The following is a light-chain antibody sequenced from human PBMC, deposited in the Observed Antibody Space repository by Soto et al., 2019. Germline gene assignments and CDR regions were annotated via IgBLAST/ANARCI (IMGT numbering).Light chain of an antibody. CDR1: QSISSN. J-gene: IGKJ1*01. CDR3: QQYNNWPST. Sequence: EIVMAQSPATLSVSPGERATLSCRASQSISSNLAWYQQKPGQAPRLLIYAASTRASGIPARFSGSGSGTEFTLTISNLQSEDFVVYYCQQYNNWPSTFGQGTKVDIK. CDR2: AAS. V-gene: IGKV3-15*01.